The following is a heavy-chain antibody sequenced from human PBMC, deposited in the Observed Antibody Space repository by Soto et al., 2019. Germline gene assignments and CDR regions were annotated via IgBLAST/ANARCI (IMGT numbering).Heavy chain of an antibody. CDR3: ARGIAAAGLDPHNWFDP. J-gene: IGHJ5*02. Sequence: SETLSLTCAVYGGSFSGYYWSWIRQPPGKGLEWIGEINHSGSTNYNPSLKSRVTISVDTSKNQFSLKLSSVTAADTAVYYCARGIAAAGLDPHNWFDPWGQGTLVTVSS. CDR2: INHSGST. D-gene: IGHD6-13*01. CDR1: GGSFSGYY. V-gene: IGHV4-34*01.